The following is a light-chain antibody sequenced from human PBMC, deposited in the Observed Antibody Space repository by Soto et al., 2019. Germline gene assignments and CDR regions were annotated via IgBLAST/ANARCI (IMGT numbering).Light chain of an antibody. Sequence: DIQMTQSPSTLSASVGDRVTITCRASQSISSWLAWYQQKPGKAPKLLIYKASSLESGVPSRFSGSGSGTEFTLTISSLQPDDFATYYCQQYNSYAFTFGPGTKVVIK. J-gene: IGKJ3*01. CDR2: KAS. CDR3: QQYNSYAFT. CDR1: QSISSW. V-gene: IGKV1-5*03.